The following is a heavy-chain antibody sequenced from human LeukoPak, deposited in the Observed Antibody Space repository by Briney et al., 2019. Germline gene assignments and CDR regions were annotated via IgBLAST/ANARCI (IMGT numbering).Heavy chain of an antibody. Sequence: GRSLGLSCAASGFTFSTYGMHWVRQAPGKGLEWVAVIWSHGNTKKYADSVTGRFTISRDNSKNTLYLEVNTLRAEDTAVYYCARDDDYDDHNTFDMWGHGTMVTVSS. V-gene: IGHV3-33*08. CDR3: ARDDDYDDHNTFDM. CDR1: GFTFSTYG. D-gene: IGHD4-17*01. J-gene: IGHJ3*02. CDR2: IWSHGNTK.